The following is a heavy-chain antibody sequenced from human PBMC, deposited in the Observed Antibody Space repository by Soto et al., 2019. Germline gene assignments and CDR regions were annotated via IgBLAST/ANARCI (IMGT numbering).Heavy chain of an antibody. CDR2: TYYRSKWYN. J-gene: IGHJ6*02. V-gene: IGHV6-1*01. Sequence: SQTLSLTCVISGDSVSSNSVAWNWIRQSPSRGLEWLGRTYYRSKWYNDYAVSVKSRITINPDTSKNQFSLQLNSVTPEDTAVYYCARGGAARPFDYYYYYGMDVWGQGTTVTSP. D-gene: IGHD6-6*01. CDR1: GDSVSSNSVA. CDR3: ARGGAARPFDYYYYYGMDV.